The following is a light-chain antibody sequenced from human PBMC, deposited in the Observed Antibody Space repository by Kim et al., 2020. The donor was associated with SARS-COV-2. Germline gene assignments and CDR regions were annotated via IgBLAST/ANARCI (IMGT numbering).Light chain of an antibody. CDR3: MQVTIWPYT. CDR1: HSLVYKDGNTY. CDR2: KVS. J-gene: IGKJ2*01. V-gene: IGKV2-30*01. Sequence: DIVMTQSPLSLPVTXGQPASISCRSSHSLVYKDGNTYWNWFQQRPGQSPGRLIYKVSNRDSRVTDRFSGSGSGTDFTLKLSRVEAEDIGIEYCMQVTIWPYTFGQGNKVEIK.